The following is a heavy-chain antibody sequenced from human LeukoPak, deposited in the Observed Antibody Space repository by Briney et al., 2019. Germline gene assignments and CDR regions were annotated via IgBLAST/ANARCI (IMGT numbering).Heavy chain of an antibody. CDR3: ARGTYYYDSSGYLFDY. CDR2: MSYSGNT. J-gene: IGHJ4*02. Sequence: SETLSLTCTVSGGSVSSGDYYWSWSRQPPGKGLEWIGYMSYSGNTNYNPSLKSRVTISVDTSKNQFSLILNSVTAADTAVYYCARGTYYYDSSGYLFDYWGQGTLVTVSS. V-gene: IGHV4-61*08. D-gene: IGHD3-22*01. CDR1: GGSVSSGDYY.